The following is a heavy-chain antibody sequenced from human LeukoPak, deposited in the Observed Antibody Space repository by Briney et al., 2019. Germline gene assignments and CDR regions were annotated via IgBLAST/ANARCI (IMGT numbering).Heavy chain of an antibody. V-gene: IGHV5-51*01. CDR1: GYSFTSYW. CDR2: IYPGDSDT. CDR3: ARHMTNYYDSSGYYMDV. J-gene: IGHJ6*03. D-gene: IGHD3-22*01. Sequence: GESLKISCKGSGYSFTSYWIGWVRQMPGKGLEWMGIIYPGDSDTRYSPSFQGQVTISADKSISTAYLQWSSLKASDSAMYYCARHMTNYYDSSGYYMDVWGKGTTVTVSS.